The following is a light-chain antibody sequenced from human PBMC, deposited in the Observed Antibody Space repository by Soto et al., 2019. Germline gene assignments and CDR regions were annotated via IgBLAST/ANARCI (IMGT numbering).Light chain of an antibody. CDR3: QQTYRIPPT. V-gene: IGKV1-39*01. J-gene: IGKJ5*01. CDR2: AAS. CDR1: QSINSY. Sequence: DIPMTQSPSSLSSSIGNRVTITCRASQSINSYLNWYQQKPGKAPNLLIYAASSLQSGVPPRFSGSGSGTGFTLTISSLQPEDFAFYYCQQTYRIPPTFGQGTLLEIK.